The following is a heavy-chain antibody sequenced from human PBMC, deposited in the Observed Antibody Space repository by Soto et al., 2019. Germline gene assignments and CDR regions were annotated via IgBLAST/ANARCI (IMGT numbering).Heavy chain of an antibody. Sequence: QVQLQESGPGLVKPSGTLSLTCAVSGGSISSSNWWSWVRQPPGKGLEWIGEIYHSGSTNYNPSLKSRVTKSLDKSKNQFSLELSAVTAADTAVYYCARASRITMVRGVHSKYYFDYWGQGTLVTVSS. CDR1: GGSISSSNW. V-gene: IGHV4-4*02. D-gene: IGHD3-10*01. CDR3: ARASRITMVRGVHSKYYFDY. J-gene: IGHJ4*02. CDR2: IYHSGST.